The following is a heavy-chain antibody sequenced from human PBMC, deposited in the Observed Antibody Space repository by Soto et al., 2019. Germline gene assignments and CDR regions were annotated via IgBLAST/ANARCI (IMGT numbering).Heavy chain of an antibody. V-gene: IGHV3-23*01. CDR2: ISRYGDFT. CDR1: GFTFNIYA. CDR3: AKDRYLDHDSRGYLFDN. Sequence: SGGDLIQPGGSLRLSCAASGFTFNIYAMTWVRQAPGKGLEWVSAISRYGDFTYYADSVEGRFTISRDNSKNTLYLQMNSLRAEDTAVYYCAKDRYLDHDSRGYLFDNWGQGTLVTVSS. D-gene: IGHD3-22*01. J-gene: IGHJ4*02.